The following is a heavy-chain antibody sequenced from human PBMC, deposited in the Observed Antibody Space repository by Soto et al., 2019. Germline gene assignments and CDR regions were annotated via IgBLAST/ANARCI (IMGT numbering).Heavy chain of an antibody. Sequence: GGSLRLSCAASGFTFDDYTMHWVRQAPGKGLEWVSLISWDGGSTYYADSVKGRFTISRDNSKNSLYLQMNSLRTEDTALYYCAKDKNNWNYVPYYFDYWGQGTLVTVSS. CDR3: AKDKNNWNYVPYYFDY. J-gene: IGHJ4*02. CDR2: ISWDGGST. CDR1: GFTFDDYT. V-gene: IGHV3-43*01. D-gene: IGHD1-7*01.